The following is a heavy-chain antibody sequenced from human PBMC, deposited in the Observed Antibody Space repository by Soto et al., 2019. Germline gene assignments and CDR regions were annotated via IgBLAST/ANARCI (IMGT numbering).Heavy chain of an antibody. V-gene: IGHV2-26*01. Sequence: SGPTLVNPXETLSLTCTVSGLSLTNGRLGVSWIRQPPGKALEWLAHIFSNDDKSYSTSLKSRLTISKDISRSQVVLTMTNVDPVDSATYYCALIKDCSRTDCYLASFDPWGQGTLVTVSS. CDR3: ALIKDCSRTDCYLASFDP. CDR2: IFSNDDK. CDR1: GLSLTNGRLG. J-gene: IGHJ5*02. D-gene: IGHD2-2*01.